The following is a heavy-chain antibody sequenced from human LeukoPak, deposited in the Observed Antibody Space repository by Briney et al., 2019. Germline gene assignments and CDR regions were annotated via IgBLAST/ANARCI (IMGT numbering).Heavy chain of an antibody. CDR1: GFTVSSNY. V-gene: IGHV3-66*01. D-gene: IGHD2-2*01. J-gene: IGHJ4*02. CDR3: ARDPDQLLSSGYFDY. CDR2: IYSGGNT. Sequence: GGSLRLSCAASGFTVSSNYMSWVRQAPGKGLEGVSVIYSGGNTYYADSVKGRFTISRDNAKNSLYLQMNSLRAEDTAVYYCARDPDQLLSSGYFDYWGQGTLVTVSS.